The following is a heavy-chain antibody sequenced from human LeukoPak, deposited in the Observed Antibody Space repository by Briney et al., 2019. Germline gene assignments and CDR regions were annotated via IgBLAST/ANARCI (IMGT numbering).Heavy chain of an antibody. CDR3: ARPKIWSENYPTEYFQH. Sequence: PSETLSLTCAVYGGSFSGYSWSWIRQPPGKGLEWIGKINHSGSTNYNPSLKSRVTMSIDTSKNQFSLKLSSLTAADTAVYYCARPKIWSENYPTEYFQHWGQGTLVTVSS. J-gene: IGHJ1*01. V-gene: IGHV4-34*01. D-gene: IGHD1-7*01. CDR1: GGSFSGYS. CDR2: INHSGST.